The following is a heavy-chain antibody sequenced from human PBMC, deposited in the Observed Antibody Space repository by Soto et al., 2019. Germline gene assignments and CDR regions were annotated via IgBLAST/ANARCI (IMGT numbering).Heavy chain of an antibody. J-gene: IGHJ4*02. D-gene: IGHD3-16*01. V-gene: IGHV1-69*04. CDR1: GYTFIDYG. CDR2: INAIHGIA. CDR3: ARFGTGD. Sequence: GASVKVSCKAAGYTFIDYGIGWVRQAPGQGLEWMGRINAIHGIANYAQKFQGRVTITADKSTSTAYMELSSLRSEDTAVYYCARFGTGDWGQGTLVTVSS.